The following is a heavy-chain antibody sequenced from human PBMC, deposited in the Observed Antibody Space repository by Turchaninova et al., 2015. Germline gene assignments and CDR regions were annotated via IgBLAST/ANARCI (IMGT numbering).Heavy chain of an antibody. J-gene: IGHJ1*01. D-gene: IGHD3-9*01. CDR3: ASREYYDILTGYSLHH. V-gene: IGHV4-34*01. Sequence: QVPLQQWGAGLLKPSEALSLPSAVYGGSFSGYYWSWIRQPPGKGLEWIGEINHSGSTKYNPSLKSRVTMSVDTSKNQFSLKLSSLTAADTAVYYCASREYYDILTGYSLHHWGQGTLVTVSS. CDR1: GGSFSGYY. CDR2: INHSGST.